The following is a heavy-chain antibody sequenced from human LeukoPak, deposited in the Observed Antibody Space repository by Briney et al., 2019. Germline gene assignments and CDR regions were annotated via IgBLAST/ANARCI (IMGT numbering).Heavy chain of an antibody. V-gene: IGHV4-31*03. J-gene: IGHJ3*02. CDR1: GGSISSGGY. D-gene: IGHD3-10*01. Sequence: SQTLSLTCIVSGGSISSGGYWRWIRQHPGKGLEWIGYISYSGSTYYNPSLKSRVTISVDTSNNEFSLTLSAVTAADTAVYYCARSDRYGSGSLPFDCFDIWGQGTMVDVSS. CDR2: ISYSGST. CDR3: ARSDRYGSGSLPFDCFDI.